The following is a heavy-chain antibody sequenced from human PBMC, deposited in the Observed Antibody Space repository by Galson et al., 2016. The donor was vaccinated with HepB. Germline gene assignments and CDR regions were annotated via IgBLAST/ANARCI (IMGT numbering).Heavy chain of an antibody. J-gene: IGHJ4*02. V-gene: IGHV4-59*01. CDR1: SDSMSGYS. Sequence: SETLSLTCTVSSDSMSGYSWNWIRQPPGKGLEWIGDINYSGRTNYNPSLKSRVTISVDSSKNQFFLKLTSVTAADTAVCFCARERSGGVSGRLDSWGPGALLTVSS. CDR2: INYSGRT. D-gene: IGHD6-25*01. CDR3: ARERSGGVSGRLDS.